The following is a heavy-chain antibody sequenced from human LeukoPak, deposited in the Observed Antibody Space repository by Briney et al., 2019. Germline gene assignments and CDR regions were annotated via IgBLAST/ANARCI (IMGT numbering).Heavy chain of an antibody. V-gene: IGHV1-69*05. CDR2: IIPIFGTA. D-gene: IGHD1-7*01. CDR1: GGTFSSYA. J-gene: IGHJ3*02. CDR3: ARAITGTFGAFDI. Sequence: SVKVSCKASGGTFSSYAISWVRQAPGQGLEWMGGIIPIFGTANYAQKFQGRVTITTDESTSTAYMELSSLRSEDTAVYYCARAITGTFGAFDIWGQGTMVTVSS.